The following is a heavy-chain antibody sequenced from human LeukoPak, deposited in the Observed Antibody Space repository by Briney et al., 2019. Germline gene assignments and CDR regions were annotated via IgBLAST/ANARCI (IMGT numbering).Heavy chain of an antibody. V-gene: IGHV3-9*01. D-gene: IGHD4-17*01. J-gene: IGHJ4*02. CDR2: ISWNSGSI. CDR3: AKDISVTTGWYFDY. CDR1: GFTFDEYA. Sequence: PGGSLRLSCAASGFTFDEYAMHWVRQAPGKGLEWVSGISWNSGSIGYADSVKGRFTISRDNAKNSLYLQMNSLRAEDAALYYCAKDISVTTGWYFDYWGQGTLVTVSS.